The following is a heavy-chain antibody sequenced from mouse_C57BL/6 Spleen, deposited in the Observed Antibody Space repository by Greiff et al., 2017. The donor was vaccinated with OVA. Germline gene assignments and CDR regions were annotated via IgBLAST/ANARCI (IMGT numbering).Heavy chain of an antibody. CDR3: ARSSNFHWYFDV. Sequence: VQLQQSGPELVKPGASVKMSCKASGYTFTDYNMHWVKQSHGKSLEWIGYINPNNGGTSYNQKFKGKATLTGNKSSSTAYMELRSLTSEDSAVYYCARSSNFHWYFDVWGTGTTVTVSS. V-gene: IGHV1-22*01. D-gene: IGHD2-5*01. J-gene: IGHJ1*03. CDR1: GYTFTDYN. CDR2: INPNNGGT.